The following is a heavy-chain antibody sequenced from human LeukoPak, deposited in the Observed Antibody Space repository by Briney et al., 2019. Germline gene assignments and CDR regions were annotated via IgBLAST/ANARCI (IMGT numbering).Heavy chain of an antibody. J-gene: IGHJ4*02. CDR1: GFTFSSYS. D-gene: IGHD3-16*01. CDR2: ISSTSSAI. V-gene: IGHV3-48*04. Sequence: PGGSLRLSCAASGFTFSSYSMNWVRQAPGKGLEWLSYISSTSSAIYYADSLKGRFTISRDNAKNSLYLQMDSLRAEDTAVYYCARVIGSYGDSAYWGQGTQVTVSS. CDR3: ARVIGSYGDSAY.